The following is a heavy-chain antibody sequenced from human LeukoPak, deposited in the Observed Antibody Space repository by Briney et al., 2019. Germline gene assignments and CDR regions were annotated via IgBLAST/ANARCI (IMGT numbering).Heavy chain of an antibody. D-gene: IGHD1-26*01. V-gene: IGHV1-8*02. J-gene: IGHJ4*02. Sequence: GASVKVSCKASGYTFTGYYMHWVRQTAAQGLEWMGWMDPKSEDRGYAQKFRGRVSMSTNTSISTAYLELSSLRSDDTAVYFCATSGWAAFDSWGQGTLVTVSS. CDR1: GYTFTGYY. CDR2: MDPKSEDR. CDR3: ATSGWAAFDS.